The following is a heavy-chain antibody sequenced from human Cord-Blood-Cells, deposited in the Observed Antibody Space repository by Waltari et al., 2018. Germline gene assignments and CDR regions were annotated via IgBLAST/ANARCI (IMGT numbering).Heavy chain of an antibody. Sequence: QLQLQESGPGLVKPSETLSLTYTVSGGSISSSSYYWGWIRQPPGKGLGWIGSIYYSGSTYDNPSLKSRVTISVDTSKNQFSLKLSSVTAADTAVYYCARLFYGDYYYYGMDVWGQGTTVTVSS. CDR1: GGSISSSSYY. CDR3: ARLFYGDYYYYGMDV. V-gene: IGHV4-39*01. D-gene: IGHD4-17*01. J-gene: IGHJ6*02. CDR2: IYYSGST.